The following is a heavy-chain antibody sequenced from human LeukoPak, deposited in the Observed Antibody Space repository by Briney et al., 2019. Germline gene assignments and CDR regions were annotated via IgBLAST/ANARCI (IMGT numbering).Heavy chain of an antibody. CDR3: AKNKRAYCSGGSCLYFDY. D-gene: IGHD2-15*01. CDR1: GITFSSYG. Sequence: GGSLRLSCAASGITFSSYGMHWVRQAPGKGLEWVAVISYDGSNKYYADSVKGRFTISRDNSKNTLYLQMNSLRAEDTAVYYCAKNKRAYCSGGSCLYFDYWGQGTLVTVSS. V-gene: IGHV3-30*18. J-gene: IGHJ4*02. CDR2: ISYDGSNK.